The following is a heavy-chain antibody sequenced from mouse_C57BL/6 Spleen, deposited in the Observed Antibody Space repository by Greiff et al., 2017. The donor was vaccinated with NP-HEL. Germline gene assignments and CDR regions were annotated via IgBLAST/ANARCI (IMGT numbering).Heavy chain of an antibody. CDR2: IHPNSGST. CDR3: ARWDYENYFDY. CDR1: GYTFTSYW. V-gene: IGHV1-64*01. D-gene: IGHD2-4*01. Sequence: QVQLKQPGAELVKPGASVKLSCKASGYTFTSYWMHWVKQRPGQGLEWIGMIHPNSGSTNYNEKFKSKATLTVDKSSSTAYMQLSSLTSEDSAVYYCARWDYENYFDYWRQGTTLTVSS. J-gene: IGHJ2*01.